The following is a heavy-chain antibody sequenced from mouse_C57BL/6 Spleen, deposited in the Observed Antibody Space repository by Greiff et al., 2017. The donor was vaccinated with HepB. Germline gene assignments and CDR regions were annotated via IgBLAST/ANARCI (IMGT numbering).Heavy chain of an antibody. V-gene: IGHV1-64*01. CDR2: IHPNSGST. D-gene: IGHD1-1*01. CDR1: GYTFTSYW. Sequence: QVQLQQPGAELVKPGASVKLSCKASGYTFTSYWMHWVKQRPGQGLEWIGMIHPNSGSTNYNEKFKSKATLTVDKSSRAAYMQLNSLTSEDSAVYYCAYYYYGSSRGYFDVWGTGTTVTVSS. J-gene: IGHJ1*03. CDR3: AYYYYGSSRGYFDV.